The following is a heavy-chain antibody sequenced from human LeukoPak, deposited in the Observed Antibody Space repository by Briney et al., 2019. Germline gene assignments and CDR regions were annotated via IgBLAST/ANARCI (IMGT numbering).Heavy chain of an antibody. Sequence: GGSLRLSCAASGFTFSSYAMHWVRQAPGKGLEWVAVISYDGSNKYYADSVKGRFTIPRDNSKNTLYLQMNSLRAEDTAVYYCARDGWRHCSSTSCYDYYGMDVWGQGTTVTVSS. J-gene: IGHJ6*02. CDR3: ARDGWRHCSSTSCYDYYGMDV. CDR1: GFTFSSYA. CDR2: ISYDGSNK. V-gene: IGHV3-30-3*01. D-gene: IGHD2-2*01.